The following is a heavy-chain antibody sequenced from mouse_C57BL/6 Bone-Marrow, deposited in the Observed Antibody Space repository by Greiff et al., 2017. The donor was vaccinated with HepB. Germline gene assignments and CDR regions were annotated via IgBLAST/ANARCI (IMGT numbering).Heavy chain of an antibody. CDR3: AREGY. CDR2: ISDGGSYT. J-gene: IGHJ2*01. V-gene: IGHV5-4*01. Sequence: EVHLVESGGGLVKPGGSLKLSCAASGFTFSSYAMSWVRQTPEKRLEWVATISDGGSYTYYPDNVKGRFTISRDKAKNNLYLQMSHLKSEDTAMYYCAREGYWGQGTTLTVSS. CDR1: GFTFSSYA.